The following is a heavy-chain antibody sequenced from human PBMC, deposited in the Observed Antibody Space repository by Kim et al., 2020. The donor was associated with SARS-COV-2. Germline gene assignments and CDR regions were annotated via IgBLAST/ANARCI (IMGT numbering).Heavy chain of an antibody. CDR1: GGSISSSSYY. V-gene: IGHV4-39*01. J-gene: IGHJ4*02. Sequence: SETLSLTCTVSGGSISSSSYYWGWIRQPPGKGLEWIGSMYYSGSTYYNPSLKSRVTISVDTSKNQFSLKLSSVTAADTAVYYCARHVKSVAAAGTDYWGQGTLVTVSS. CDR2: MYYSGST. D-gene: IGHD6-13*01. CDR3: ARHVKSVAAAGTDY.